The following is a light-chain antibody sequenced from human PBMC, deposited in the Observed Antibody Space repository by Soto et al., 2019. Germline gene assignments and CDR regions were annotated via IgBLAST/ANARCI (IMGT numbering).Light chain of an antibody. CDR3: QQYGRSPRT. V-gene: IGKV3-20*01. J-gene: IGKJ1*01. CDR1: QSVSSNY. CDR2: SAS. Sequence: ENVLTQSPGTLSLSPGERATLSCRASQSVSSNYLAWYQQKPGQAPRLLIYSASSRATGIPDRFRGSGSATDFTLTISRLEPEDFAVYYCQQYGRSPRTFGQGTKVEIK.